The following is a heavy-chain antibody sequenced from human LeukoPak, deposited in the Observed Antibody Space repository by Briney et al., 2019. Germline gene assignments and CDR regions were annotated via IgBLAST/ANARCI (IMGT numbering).Heavy chain of an antibody. CDR3: ARDTNGYSYAYGMDV. CDR2: IYYSGST. Sequence: SQTLSLTCTVSGGSISSSSYYWGWIRQPPGKGLEWIGSIYYSGSTYYNPSLKSRVTISVDTSKNQFSLKLSSVTAADTAVYYCARDTNGYSYAYGMDVWGQGTTVTVSS. V-gene: IGHV4-39*07. CDR1: GGSISSSSYY. D-gene: IGHD5-18*01. J-gene: IGHJ6*02.